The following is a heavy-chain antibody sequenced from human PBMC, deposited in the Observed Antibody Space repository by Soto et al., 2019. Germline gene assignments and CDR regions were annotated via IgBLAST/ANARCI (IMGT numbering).Heavy chain of an antibody. CDR3: ASVGCYYYSSCYSFDF. D-gene: IGHD3-22*01. CDR2: ISHSGST. J-gene: IGHJ4*01. V-gene: IGHV4-59*01. CDR1: GGSISSYY. Sequence: SETLSLTCSVSGGSISSYYWSWIRQPPGKGLEWIGYISHSGSTNYNPSLKSRVTISVDTSKNQLSLKLSSVTAADTAVYYCASVGCYYYSSCYSFDFWGHGTLVTDSS.